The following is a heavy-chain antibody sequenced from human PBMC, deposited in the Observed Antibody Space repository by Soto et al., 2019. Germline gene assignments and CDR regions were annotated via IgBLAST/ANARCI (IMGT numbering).Heavy chain of an antibody. V-gene: IGHV3-23*01. Sequence: EVRLLESGGGLVQPGGSLRLSCAASGFTFSSYAMSWVRQAPGKGLEWVSAISGSGGSTYYADSVKGRFTISRDNSKNTLYLQMNSLRAEDTAVYYCAKNGGGIERAAYFDYWGQGTLVTVSS. CDR1: GFTFSSYA. D-gene: IGHD1-26*01. J-gene: IGHJ4*02. CDR2: ISGSGGST. CDR3: AKNGGGIERAAYFDY.